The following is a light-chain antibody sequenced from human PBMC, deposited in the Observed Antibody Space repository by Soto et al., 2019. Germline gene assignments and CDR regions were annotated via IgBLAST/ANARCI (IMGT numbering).Light chain of an antibody. CDR3: QQYDKSPWT. Sequence: EIVLTQSPGTLSLSLGEGATLSCRASQSVNSNYLAWFQQKPGQAPRLLIYSTSNRATGIPDRFSGSGSGTDFTLTISRLEPEDFVVYYCQQYDKSPWTFGQGTKVEIK. CDR2: STS. J-gene: IGKJ1*01. CDR1: QSVNSNY. V-gene: IGKV3-20*01.